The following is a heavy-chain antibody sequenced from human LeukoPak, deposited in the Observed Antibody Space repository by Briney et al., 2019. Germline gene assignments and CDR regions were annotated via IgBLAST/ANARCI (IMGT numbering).Heavy chain of an antibody. D-gene: IGHD2-2*02. CDR1: AASLTVAD. Sequence: ASVKVSCKASAASLTVADVYSVRQAPGQGLEWMGWINPNSGGPNYEQKCQGRVTLTRATSISTDYMELSRLRSEDTAVYYCAGCDSSYLLSSSHFIDVWGKGSTVTVSS. J-gene: IGHJ6*03. CDR2: INPNSGGP. CDR3: AGCDSSYLLSSSHFIDV. V-gene: IGHV1-2*02.